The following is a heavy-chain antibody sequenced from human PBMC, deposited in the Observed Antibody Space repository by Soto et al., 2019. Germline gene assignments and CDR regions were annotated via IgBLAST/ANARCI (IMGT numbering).Heavy chain of an antibody. CDR1: GYTFTSYA. J-gene: IGHJ6*02. CDR2: INAGNGNT. CDR3: ARDDGDTAMPYGMDV. V-gene: IGHV1-3*01. Sequence: GASVKVSCKASGYTFTSYAMQWVRQAPGQRLEWMGWINAGNGNTKYSQKFQGRVTITRDTSASTAYMELSSLRSEDTAVYYCARDDGDTAMPYGMDVWGQGTTVTVSS. D-gene: IGHD5-18*01.